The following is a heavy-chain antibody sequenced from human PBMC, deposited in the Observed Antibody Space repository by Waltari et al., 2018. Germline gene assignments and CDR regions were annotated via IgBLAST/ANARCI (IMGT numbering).Heavy chain of an antibody. Sequence: QVQLQESGPGLVKPSQTLSLTCTVSGGSLSRGSYYWSWIRQPAGKGLEWIGYIYTSGSTNYNPSLKSRVTISVDTSKNQFSLKLSSVTAADTAVYYCARSGGHCTGGVCYSDWGQGTLVTVSS. D-gene: IGHD2-8*02. V-gene: IGHV4-61*09. CDR2: IYTSGST. CDR1: GGSLSRGSYY. CDR3: ARSGGHCTGGVCYSD. J-gene: IGHJ4*02.